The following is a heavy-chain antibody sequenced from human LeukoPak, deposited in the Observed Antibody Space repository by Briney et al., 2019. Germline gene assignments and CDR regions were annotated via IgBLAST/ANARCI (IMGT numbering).Heavy chain of an antibody. CDR3: AKDTEMAALYYFDY. J-gene: IGHJ4*02. Sequence: AGGSLRLSCAASGFPFKNYAMHWVRQAPGKGLEWVSVISWNSGSIGYADSVKGRFTISRDNAKNSLYLQMNSLRAEDTALYYCAKDTEMAALYYFDYWGQGTLVTVSS. CDR1: GFPFKNYA. D-gene: IGHD5-24*01. CDR2: ISWNSGSI. V-gene: IGHV3-9*01.